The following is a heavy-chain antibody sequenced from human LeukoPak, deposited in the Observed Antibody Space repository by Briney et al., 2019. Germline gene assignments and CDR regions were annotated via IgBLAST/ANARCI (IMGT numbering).Heavy chain of an antibody. CDR3: ARQTTIFGQIDY. V-gene: IGHV4-4*07. J-gene: IGHJ4*02. D-gene: IGHD3-3*01. Sequence: SETLSLTCTVSGGSISTFFWTWIRQPAGKGLEWIGRIKGTGTTACNPSLKSRITLAVDTSKNQFSLKLSSVTAADTAVYYCARQTTIFGQIDYWGQGTLVTVSS. CDR1: GGSISTFF. CDR2: IKGTGTT.